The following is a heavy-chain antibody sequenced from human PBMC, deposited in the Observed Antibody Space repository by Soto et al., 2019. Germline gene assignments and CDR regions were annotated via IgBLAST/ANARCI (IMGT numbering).Heavy chain of an antibody. V-gene: IGHV3-48*02. J-gene: IGHJ6*02. Sequence: GGSLRLSCAASGFTFSSYSMNWVRQAPGKGLEWVSYISSSSSTIYYADSVKGRFTISRDNAKNSLYLQMNSLRDEDTAVYYCARGGRKSGSYASNYYYYGMDVWGQGTTVTVSS. CDR3: ARGGRKSGSYASNYYYYGMDV. D-gene: IGHD1-26*01. CDR1: GFTFSSYS. CDR2: ISSSSSTI.